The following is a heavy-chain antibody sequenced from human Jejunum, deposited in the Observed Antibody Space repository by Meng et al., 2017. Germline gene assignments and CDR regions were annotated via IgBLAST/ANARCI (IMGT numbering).Heavy chain of an antibody. CDR1: GDSVSSVNYY. CDR2: VYYSGHT. V-gene: IGHV4-61*01. CDR3: ARVIIYSGSYYFDF. J-gene: IGHJ4*02. D-gene: IGHD1-26*01. Sequence: SETLSLTCTVSGDSVSSVNYYWSWIRQPPGQGLEWIGYVYYSGHTDYNPSLKRRVTISIDKSTNQFSLRLSSVTAADTAVYDCARVIIYSGSYYFDFWGQGTLVTVSS.